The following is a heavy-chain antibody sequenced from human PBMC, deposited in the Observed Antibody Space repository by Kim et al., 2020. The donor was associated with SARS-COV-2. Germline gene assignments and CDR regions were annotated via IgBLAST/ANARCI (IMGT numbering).Heavy chain of an antibody. V-gene: IGHV4-59*01. CDR3: ARGSSSGWYVWFDP. Sequence: SETLSLTCTVSGGSISSYYWSWIRQPPGKGLEWIGYIYYSGSTNYNPSLKSRVTISVDTSKNQFSLKLRSVTAADTAVYYFARGSSSGWYVWFDPWGQGTLVTVSS. J-gene: IGHJ5*02. CDR1: GGSISSYY. CDR2: IYYSGST. D-gene: IGHD6-19*01.